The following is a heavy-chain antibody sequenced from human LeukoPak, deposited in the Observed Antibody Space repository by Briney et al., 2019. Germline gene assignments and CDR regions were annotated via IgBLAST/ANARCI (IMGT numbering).Heavy chain of an antibody. CDR3: ASEGVTPAGTNGWFDP. J-gene: IGHJ5*02. CDR1: GGSINSGDYY. Sequence: SETLSLTCTVSGGSINSGDYYWTWIRQHPGKGLEWIGYISYSGSTYYNPSLKSRVTISVDTSKSQFSLKLSSVTAADTAVYFCASEGVTPAGTNGWFDPWGQGTLVTVSS. V-gene: IGHV4-31*03. D-gene: IGHD6-13*01. CDR2: ISYSGST.